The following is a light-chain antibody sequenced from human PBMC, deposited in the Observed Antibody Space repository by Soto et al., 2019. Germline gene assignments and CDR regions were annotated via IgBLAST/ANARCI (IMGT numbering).Light chain of an antibody. Sequence: EILVTQSPATLSVSPGERATLSCRPNQNVNNNLAWYQKFPGQAPRLPIYGASTRATTIPARFSGSGSGTDFTLTISSLQSGDVAVYYCQQYQAWPLAFGGGTKVEIK. CDR1: QNVNNN. J-gene: IGKJ4*01. V-gene: IGKV3-15*01. CDR3: QQYQAWPLA. CDR2: GAS.